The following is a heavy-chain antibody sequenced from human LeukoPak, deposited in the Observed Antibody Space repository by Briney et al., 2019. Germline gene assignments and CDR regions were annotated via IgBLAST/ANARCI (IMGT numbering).Heavy chain of an antibody. CDR3: ARDYGSGSYSYY. CDR1: GYTFTSYG. D-gene: IGHD3-10*01. Sequence: ASVKVSCKASGYTFTSYGISWVRQAPGQGLEWMGWISAYNGNTNYAQKFQGRVTMTRDTSISTAYMELSRLRSDDTAVYYCARDYGSGSYSYYWGQGTLVTVSS. J-gene: IGHJ4*02. CDR2: ISAYNGNT. V-gene: IGHV1-18*01.